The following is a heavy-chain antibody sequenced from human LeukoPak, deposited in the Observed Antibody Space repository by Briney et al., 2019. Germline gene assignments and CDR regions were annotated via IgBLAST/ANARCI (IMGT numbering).Heavy chain of an antibody. CDR3: ASEKIRITMVRGVISQTLYYFDY. V-gene: IGHV4-34*01. CDR2: INHSGST. Sequence: PSETLSLTCAVYGGSFSGYYWSWIRQPPGKGLEWIGEINHSGSTNYNPSLKSRVTISVDTSKNPFSLKLPSVTAAETAVYYCASEKIRITMVRGVISQTLYYFDYWGQGTLVTVSS. D-gene: IGHD3-10*01. J-gene: IGHJ4*02. CDR1: GGSFSGYY.